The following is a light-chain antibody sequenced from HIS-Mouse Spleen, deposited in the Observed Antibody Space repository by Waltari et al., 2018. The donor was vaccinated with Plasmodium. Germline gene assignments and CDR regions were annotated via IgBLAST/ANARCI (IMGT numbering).Light chain of an antibody. Sequence: ELGWTQSQATLSVSPGEGATLPCRASQGVRSNFAWSQQKPGQAPRLLVYGSSTRAPGIPARFSGSGSGTEFTLTISSLQSEDFAVYYCQQYNNWSFTFGPGTKVDIK. CDR3: QQYNNWSFT. CDR2: GSS. J-gene: IGKJ3*01. V-gene: IGKV3-15*01. CDR1: QGVRSN.